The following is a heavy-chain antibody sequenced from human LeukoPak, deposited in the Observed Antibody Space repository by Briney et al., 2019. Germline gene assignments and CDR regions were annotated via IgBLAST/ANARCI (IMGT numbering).Heavy chain of an antibody. Sequence: SETLSLTCTVSGGSISSYYWSWIRQPPGKGLEWIGYIYYSGSTNYNPSLKSRVTISVDTSKNQFSLKLSSVTAADTAVYYCAGGVWGSYRFRPQGAFDIWGQGTMVTVSS. CDR3: AGGVWGSYRFRPQGAFDI. D-gene: IGHD3-16*02. CDR2: IYYSGST. J-gene: IGHJ3*02. V-gene: IGHV4-59*01. CDR1: GGSISSYY.